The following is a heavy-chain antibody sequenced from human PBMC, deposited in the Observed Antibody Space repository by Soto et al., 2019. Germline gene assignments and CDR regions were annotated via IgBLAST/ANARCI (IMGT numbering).Heavy chain of an antibody. V-gene: IGHV4-59*08. D-gene: IGHD6-13*01. CDR3: ARHGSSWSHNWFVP. CDR1: GGSISSYY. Sequence: SETLSLTCTVSGGSISSYYWSWIRQPPGKGLEWIGYIYYSGSTNYNPSLKSRVTISVDTSKNQFSLKLSSVTAADTAVYYCARHGSSWSHNWFVPWGQGTLVTVSS. J-gene: IGHJ5*02. CDR2: IYYSGST.